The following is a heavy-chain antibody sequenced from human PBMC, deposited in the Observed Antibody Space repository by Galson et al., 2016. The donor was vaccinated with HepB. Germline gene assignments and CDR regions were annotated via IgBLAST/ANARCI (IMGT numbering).Heavy chain of an antibody. CDR1: GFTFTNYG. D-gene: IGHD3-10*01. CDR2: ISNDGSKR. J-gene: IGHJ3*01. Sequence: LRLSCAASGFTFTNYGMNWLRQAPGKGLEWVAYISNDGSKRYFADSVKGRFTISRDNSKNTLFLHMSSLRAEDTAVYCCAKRDLLWFGDPNAFDVWGQGTMVTVSS. V-gene: IGHV3-30*18. CDR3: AKRDLLWFGDPNAFDV.